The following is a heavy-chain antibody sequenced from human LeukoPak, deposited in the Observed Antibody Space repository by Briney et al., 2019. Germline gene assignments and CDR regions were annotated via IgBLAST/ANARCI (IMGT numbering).Heavy chain of an antibody. J-gene: IGHJ3*02. CDR2: ISGSAAYT. CDR3: TTIIPWTHDAFDI. V-gene: IGHV3-23*01. CDR1: GFTFSSYG. D-gene: IGHD3-3*01. Sequence: GGSLRLSCAASGFTFSSYGISWVCQAPGKGLEWDSAISGSAAYTYYADSVKGRFTISRDNSKNTLYLQMNSLKTEDTAVYYCTTIIPWTHDAFDIWGQGTMVTVSS.